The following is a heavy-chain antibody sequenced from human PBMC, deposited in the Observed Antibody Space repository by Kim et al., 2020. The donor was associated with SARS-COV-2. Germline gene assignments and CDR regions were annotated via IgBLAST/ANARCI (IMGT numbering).Heavy chain of an antibody. CDR1: GFTFSSSW. CDR3: ARGHYGMDV. CDR2: INQDGREK. J-gene: IGHJ6*02. V-gene: IGHV3-7*04. Sequence: GGSLRLSCAASGFTFSSSWMTWVSQAPGKGPEWVANINQDGREKNHVDFVKGRFTISRDNAKSSLYLQMNSLRAEDTAVYYCARGHYGMDVWGQGTTV.